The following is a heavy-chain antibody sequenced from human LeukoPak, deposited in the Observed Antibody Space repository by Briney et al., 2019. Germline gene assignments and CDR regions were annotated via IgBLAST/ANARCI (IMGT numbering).Heavy chain of an antibody. D-gene: IGHD2-15*01. CDR2: IWYDGSNK. CDR3: ARRFRYCSGGSCSDRLYAFDI. V-gene: IGHV3-33*01. J-gene: IGHJ3*02. Sequence: PGGSLRLSCAASGFTFSSYGMHWVRQAPGKGLEWVAVIWYDGSNKYYADSVKGRFTISRDNSKNTLYLQMNSLRAEDTAVYYCARRFRYCSGGSCSDRLYAFDIWGQGTMVTVSS. CDR1: GFTFSSYG.